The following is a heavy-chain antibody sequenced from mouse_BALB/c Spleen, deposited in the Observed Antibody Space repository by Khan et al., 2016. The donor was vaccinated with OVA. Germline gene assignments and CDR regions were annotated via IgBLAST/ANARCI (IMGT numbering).Heavy chain of an antibody. CDR3: ARTARIEY. CDR1: GYSFTSGYG. CDR2: LSYSGST. J-gene: IGHJ2*01. D-gene: IGHD3-3*01. Sequence: VQLKQSGPGLVKPSQSLSLTCTVTGYSFTSGYGRYCIRQLPGNKLEWMGFLSYSGSTYYNPFLKSRISITRDSSKNTFFLQLNSVTTEDTATYYCARTARIEYWGQGTTLTVSS. V-gene: IGHV3-1*02.